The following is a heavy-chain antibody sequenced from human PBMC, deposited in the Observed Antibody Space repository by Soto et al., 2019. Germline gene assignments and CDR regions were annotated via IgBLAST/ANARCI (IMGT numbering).Heavy chain of an antibody. CDR1: GYIFTSYG. CDR3: ARGGVGSTSGWFDP. Sequence: QVQLVQSGAEVKEPGASVTVSCKASGYIFTSYGISWVRQAPGQGLEWMGWITAYNGNTNYAQKFQDRVTMTTDTSTPTAYMDLRSLRSDDTAVYYCARGGVGSTSGWFDPWGQGTLVTVSS. V-gene: IGHV1-18*01. D-gene: IGHD1-26*01. CDR2: ITAYNGNT. J-gene: IGHJ5*02.